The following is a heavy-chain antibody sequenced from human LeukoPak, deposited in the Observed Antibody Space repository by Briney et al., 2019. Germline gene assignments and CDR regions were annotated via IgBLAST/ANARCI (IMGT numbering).Heavy chain of an antibody. CDR2: FDPEDGET. CDR1: GYTLTELS. J-gene: IGHJ4*02. Sequence: GASVKVSCKVSGYTLTELSMHWVRQAAGKGLEWMGCFDPEDGETIYAQKFQGRVTMNEDTSTDTAYMELSSLRSEDTAVYYCATVGRIAAAGTDYYFDYWGQGTLVTVSS. CDR3: ATVGRIAAAGTDYYFDY. V-gene: IGHV1-24*01. D-gene: IGHD6-13*01.